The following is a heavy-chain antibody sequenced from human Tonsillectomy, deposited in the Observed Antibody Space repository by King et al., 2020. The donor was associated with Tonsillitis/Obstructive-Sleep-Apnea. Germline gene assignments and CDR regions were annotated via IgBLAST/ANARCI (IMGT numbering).Heavy chain of an antibody. V-gene: IGHV1-2*02. CDR3: AREHSSLVRGVDYYYYGMDV. D-gene: IGHD6-13*01. CDR1: GYTFTGYY. J-gene: IGHJ6*02. Sequence: VQLVESGAEVKKPGASVKVPCKASGYTFTGYYMHWVRQAPGQGLEWMGWINPNSGGTNYAQKFKGRVTMTRDTSISTAYMELSRLRSDDTAVYYCAREHSSLVRGVDYYYYGMDVWGQGTTVTVSS. CDR2: INPNSGGT.